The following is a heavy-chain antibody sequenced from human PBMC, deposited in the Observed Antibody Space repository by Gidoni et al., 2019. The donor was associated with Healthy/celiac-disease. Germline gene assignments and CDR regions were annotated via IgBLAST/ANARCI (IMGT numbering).Heavy chain of an antibody. D-gene: IGHD2-2*01. CDR2: ISGSGGST. CDR1: GFTFSSYD. CDR3: AKERGYIVVVPATIDY. V-gene: IGHV3-23*01. J-gene: IGHJ4*02. Sequence: EVQLLESGGGLVQPGGSLRLSCAASGFTFSSYDMSWVRQAPGKGLEWVSAISGSGGSTYYADSVKGRFTISRDNSKNTLYLQMNSLRAEDTAVYYCAKERGYIVVVPATIDYWGQGTLVTVSS.